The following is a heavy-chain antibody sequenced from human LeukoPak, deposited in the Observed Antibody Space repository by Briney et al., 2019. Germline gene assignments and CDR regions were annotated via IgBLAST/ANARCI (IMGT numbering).Heavy chain of an antibody. V-gene: IGHV3-33*01. CDR1: GFTFTTYG. D-gene: IGHD3-22*01. CDR2: IWYDGSNK. CDR3: ARRDYYYCFDY. Sequence: EGSLRLSCAASGFTFTTYGMHWVRQAPGKGLEWVAIIWYDGSNKYYADSVRGRFTISRDNSKNTLYLQMNSLRAEDTAVYYCARRDYYYCFDYWGQGTLVTVSS. J-gene: IGHJ4*02.